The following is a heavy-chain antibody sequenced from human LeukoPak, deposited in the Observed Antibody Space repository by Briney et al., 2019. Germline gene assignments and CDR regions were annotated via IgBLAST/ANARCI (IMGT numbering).Heavy chain of an antibody. D-gene: IGHD1-26*01. CDR3: ARDLGGSFEY. Sequence: GGSLRLSCAASGFTFSDYGMSWVRQVPGKGLEWVANLNQDGSEKNYVDSVKGRFTISRDNAKNSLYLQMNSLRAEDTAVFYCARDLGGSFEYWGQGTLVTVSS. CDR2: LNQDGSEK. CDR1: GFTFSDYG. J-gene: IGHJ4*02. V-gene: IGHV3-7*01.